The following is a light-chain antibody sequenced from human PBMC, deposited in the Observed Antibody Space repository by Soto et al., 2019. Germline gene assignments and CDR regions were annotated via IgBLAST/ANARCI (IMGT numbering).Light chain of an antibody. J-gene: IGKJ5*01. CDR3: XXYGTSIT. CDR2: GAS. CDR1: QSFSSSY. V-gene: IGKV3-20*01. Sequence: EIVLTQSPGTLSLSPGERATLSCRASQSFSSSYLAWYQQKPGQAPRLLIYGASSRATGIPDRFSGSGSGTDFTLTISRLEXXXXAXXXCXXYGTSITFGQGTRLEI.